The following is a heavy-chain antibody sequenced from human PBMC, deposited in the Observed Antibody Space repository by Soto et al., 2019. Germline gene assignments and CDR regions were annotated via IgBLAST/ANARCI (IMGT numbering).Heavy chain of an antibody. D-gene: IGHD3-22*01. CDR3: ARDPRYYYDSSGYSKGFDP. J-gene: IGHJ5*02. Sequence: TSETLSLTCTVSGGSISSYYWSWIRQPPGKGLEWIGYIYYSGSTNYNPSLKSRVTISVDTSKNQFSLKLSSVTAADTAVYYCARDPRYYYDSSGYSKGFDPWGQGTLVTVSS. CDR2: IYYSGST. V-gene: IGHV4-59*01. CDR1: GGSISSYY.